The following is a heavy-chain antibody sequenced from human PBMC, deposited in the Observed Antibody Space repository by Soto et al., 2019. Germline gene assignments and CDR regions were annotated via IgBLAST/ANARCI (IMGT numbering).Heavy chain of an antibody. V-gene: IGHV3-23*01. D-gene: IGHD2-2*01. CDR1: GFTLSSYA. Sequence: GGSLRLSRAASGFTLSSYALSWLRQAPWKGLEWFSAISGGGGSTYNADSGKGRFTISRDNSKNTLYLQMNSLRAGDTAVYYCARPNLYCSSTSCYDYWGQGTLVTVSS. CDR3: ARPNLYCSSTSCYDY. J-gene: IGHJ4*02. CDR2: ISGGGGST.